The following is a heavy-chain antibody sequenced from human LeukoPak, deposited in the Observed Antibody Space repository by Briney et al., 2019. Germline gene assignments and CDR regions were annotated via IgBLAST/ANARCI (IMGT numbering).Heavy chain of an antibody. D-gene: IGHD2-21*02. V-gene: IGHV3-33*01. CDR3: ARGSATALDY. CDR2: IWYDGSNK. CDR1: GFTFNSYG. J-gene: IGHJ4*02. Sequence: GGSLRLSCAASGFTFNSYGMHWVRQAPGKGLEWVAVIWYDGSNKYYADSVKGRFTTSRDNSNNTLYLQMNSLRAEGTAVYYCARGSATALDYWGQGTLVTVSS.